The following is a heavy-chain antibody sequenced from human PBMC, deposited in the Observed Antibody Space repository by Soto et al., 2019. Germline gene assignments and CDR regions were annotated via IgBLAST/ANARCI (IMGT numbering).Heavy chain of an antibody. CDR1: GVTFSSYP. D-gene: IGHD1-1*01. CDR2: LSGSGGSA. J-gene: IGHJ6*03. CDR3: AKGGHNNYYYYFMDV. V-gene: IGHV3-23*01. Sequence: GGSLRLSCAASGVTFSSYPMTGVRQAPGKGLEWVSTLSGSGGSAYYADSVEGRFTVSRDNSKNTLSLQMNSLGGEDTAVYYCAKGGHNNYYYYFMDVWGKGTTVTVSS.